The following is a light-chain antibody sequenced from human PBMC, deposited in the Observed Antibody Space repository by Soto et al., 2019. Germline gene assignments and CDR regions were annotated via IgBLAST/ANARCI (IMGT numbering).Light chain of an antibody. V-gene: IGLV4-69*01. CDR2: LNSDGSH. CDR1: SGHSSFA. Sequence: QTVVTQSPSASASLGASVKLTCTLRSGHSSFAIAWHQQQPEKGPRFLMKLNSDGSHTKGDGIPDRFSGSSSGTERYLTISSLQSEDEADYYCQTWGTGTNWVFGGGTKLTVL. J-gene: IGLJ3*02. CDR3: QTWGTGTNWV.